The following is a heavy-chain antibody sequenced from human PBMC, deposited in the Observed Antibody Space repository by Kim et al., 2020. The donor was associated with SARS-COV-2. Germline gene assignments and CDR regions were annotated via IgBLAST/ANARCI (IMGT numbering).Heavy chain of an antibody. CDR3: ARDGGGLRPDI. Sequence: GGSLRLSCAASGFTFSRYWMHWVRQGPGKGLVWVSRIKGDGSSTSYADSVEGRFTISRDNARNTLYLQMNSLRAEDTAVDYCARDGGGLRPDIWGQGTMVTVSS. J-gene: IGHJ3*02. D-gene: IGHD5-12*01. CDR1: GFTFSRYW. V-gene: IGHV3-74*01. CDR2: IKGDGSST.